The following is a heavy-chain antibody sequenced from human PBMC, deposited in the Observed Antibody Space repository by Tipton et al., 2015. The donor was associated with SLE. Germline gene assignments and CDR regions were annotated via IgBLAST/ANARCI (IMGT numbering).Heavy chain of an antibody. CDR1: DGSISPFY. J-gene: IGHJ3*01. CDR2: VSRSGAA. Sequence: TLSLTCTVSDGSISPFYWSWMRQTPGKGLEWIGQVSRSGAADYSPSLKSRVSISVDTSKNQFSLRLNSVTPADTAVYFCTRGPVGSGSYSSAEAFDFWGRGTMVTVSS. CDR3: TRGPVGSGSYSSAEAFDF. V-gene: IGHV4-59*01. D-gene: IGHD3-22*01.